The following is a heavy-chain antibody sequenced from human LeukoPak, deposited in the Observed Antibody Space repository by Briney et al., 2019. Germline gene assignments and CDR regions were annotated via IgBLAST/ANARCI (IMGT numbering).Heavy chain of an antibody. CDR2: INPSGGST. J-gene: IGHJ4*02. CDR1: GYTFTSYY. V-gene: IGHV1-46*01. D-gene: IGHD2-15*01. Sequence: ASVKASCKASGYTFTSYYMHSVRQSPGHRLEWMGRINPSGGSTSYAQKFQARVTMTRDTSTSTVYMELSSLRSEDTAVYYCARTKVAASHFDYWGQGTLVTVSS. CDR3: ARTKVAASHFDY.